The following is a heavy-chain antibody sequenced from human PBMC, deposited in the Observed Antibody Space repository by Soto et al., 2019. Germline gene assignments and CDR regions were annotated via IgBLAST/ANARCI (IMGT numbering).Heavy chain of an antibody. D-gene: IGHD3-16*01. CDR3: AGVRYGQGEGY. CDR1: GGSISRSTYY. J-gene: IGHJ4*02. Sequence: SETLSLTCFVSGGSISRSTYYWGWIRQPPGKGLEWIGSIYNSGSTNYNPSLKTRVTISVDTSKNQFSLKLSSVTAADTAVYCCAGVRYGQGEGYWGQGPLVTVPS. V-gene: IGHV4-39*01. CDR2: IYNSGST.